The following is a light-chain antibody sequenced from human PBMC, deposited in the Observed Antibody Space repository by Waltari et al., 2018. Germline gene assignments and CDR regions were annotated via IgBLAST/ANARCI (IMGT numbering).Light chain of an antibody. CDR1: SGDVGGYNH. J-gene: IGLJ3*02. Sequence: QSALTQPRSVSGSPGQSVTISCTGTSGDVGGYNHVSWYQHHPGKVPKLMIYVVSERPAGVPDRFSGSKSGNTASLTISGLQAEDEADYYCCSYAVTFWVFGGGTTLTVL. CDR3: CSYAVTFWV. V-gene: IGLV2-11*02. CDR2: VVS.